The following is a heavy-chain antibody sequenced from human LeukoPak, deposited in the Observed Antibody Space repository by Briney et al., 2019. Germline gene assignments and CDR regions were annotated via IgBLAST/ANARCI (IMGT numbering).Heavy chain of an antibody. CDR1: GFTFSCYW. V-gene: IGHV3-7*01. Sequence: GGSLRLSCAASGFTFSCYWMSWLRQAPGKGLEGVANIKQDGSEKYYVDSVKGRFTISGDNAKNSLYLQMNSLRAEDTAVYYCARRGSSGWYRAFDIWGQGKMVTVSS. J-gene: IGHJ3*02. D-gene: IGHD6-19*01. CDR3: ARRGSSGWYRAFDI. CDR2: IKQDGSEK.